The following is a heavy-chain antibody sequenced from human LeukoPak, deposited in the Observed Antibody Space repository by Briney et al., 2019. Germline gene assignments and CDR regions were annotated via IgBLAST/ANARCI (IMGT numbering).Heavy chain of an antibody. CDR2: IIPIFGTA. D-gene: IGHD1-1*01. V-gene: IGHV1-69*05. Sequence: ASVKVSRKASGGTFSSYAISWVRQAPGQGLEWMGGIIPIFGTANYAQKFQGRVTITTDESTSTAYLELSSLRIDDTAVYYCMRDWVDYWNDYWGQGTLVTVSS. CDR1: GGTFSSYA. CDR3: MRDWVDYWNDY. J-gene: IGHJ4*02.